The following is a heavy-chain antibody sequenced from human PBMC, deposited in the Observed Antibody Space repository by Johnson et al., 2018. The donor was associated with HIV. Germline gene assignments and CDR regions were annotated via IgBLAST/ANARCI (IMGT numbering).Heavy chain of an antibody. Sequence: VQLVESGGGLVQPGGSLRLSCVASGFTFSSYWMHWVRQAPGKGLVWVSRIYSDGSDTAYADSVKGRFTISRDNAKKTLYLQMNSLRAEDTAIYYCARKQWLEIPYDGLDVWGQGTMVTVSS. D-gene: IGHD6-19*01. CDR1: GFTFSSYW. V-gene: IGHV3-74*03. CDR2: IYSDGSDT. CDR3: ARKQWLEIPYDGLDV. J-gene: IGHJ3*01.